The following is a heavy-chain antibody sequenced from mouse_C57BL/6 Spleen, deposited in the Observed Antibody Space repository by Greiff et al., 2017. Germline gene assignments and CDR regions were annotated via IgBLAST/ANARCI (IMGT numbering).Heavy chain of an antibody. V-gene: IGHV1-80*01. D-gene: IGHD2-1*01. CDR3: ARRNYGNYWYFDV. CDR1: GYAFSSYW. CDR2: IYPGDGDT. Sequence: VQLQQSGAELVKPGASVKISCKASGYAFSSYWLNWVKQRPGKGLEWIGQIYPGDGDTNYNGKFKGKATLTADKSSSTAYMQLSSLTSKDSAVYFCARRNYGNYWYFDVGGTGTTVTVSS. J-gene: IGHJ1*03.